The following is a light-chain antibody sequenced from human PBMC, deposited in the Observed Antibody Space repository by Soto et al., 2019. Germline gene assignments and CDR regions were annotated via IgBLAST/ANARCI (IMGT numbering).Light chain of an antibody. J-gene: IGLJ1*01. CDR1: SSDVGDYKY. V-gene: IGLV2-14*01. CDR2: EVS. Sequence: QSALTQPASVSGAPGQSVTISCTGTSSDVGDYKYVSWYQKHPGRAPKALIYEVSNRPSNVSLRFSGSKSGTTAFLTISGPQADEEADFSCSSFKNRSTIAFGSGTKVTVL. CDR3: SSFKNRSTIA.